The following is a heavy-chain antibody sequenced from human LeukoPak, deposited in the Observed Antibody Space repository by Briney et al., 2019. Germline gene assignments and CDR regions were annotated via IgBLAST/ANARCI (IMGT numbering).Heavy chain of an antibody. CDR1: GFSFDDYG. Sequence: PGGSLRLSCVASGFSFDDYGMSWVRHVPGKGLEWVAGINWNGGGTGYADSVKGRFTVSRDNAKKSLYLQMSSLRAEDTAFYYCARPYSSSSFGYWGQGTLVTVSS. CDR3: ARPYSSSSFGY. J-gene: IGHJ4*02. CDR2: INWNGGGT. V-gene: IGHV3-20*04. D-gene: IGHD6-6*01.